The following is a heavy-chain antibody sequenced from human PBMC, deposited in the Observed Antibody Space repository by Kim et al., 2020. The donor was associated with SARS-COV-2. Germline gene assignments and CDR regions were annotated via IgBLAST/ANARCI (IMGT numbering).Heavy chain of an antibody. CDR1: GFTFSNAW. Sequence: GGSLRLSCAASGFTFSNAWMSWVRQAPGKGPEWVGRIKSKTDGGTTNYAAPVKGRFTISRDDSKNTLYLQMNSLKTEDTAVYYCTTDTDCSGGSCYSGDSSDRRYYYDSSGSLNFDYYGMDVWGQGTTVTVSS. CDR3: TTDTDCSGGSCYSGDSSDRRYYYDSSGSLNFDYYGMDV. V-gene: IGHV3-15*01. D-gene: IGHD2-15*01. CDR2: IKSKTDGGTT. J-gene: IGHJ6*02.